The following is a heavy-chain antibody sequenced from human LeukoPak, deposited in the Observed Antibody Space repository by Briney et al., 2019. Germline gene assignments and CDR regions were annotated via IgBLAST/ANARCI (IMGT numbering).Heavy chain of an antibody. CDR2: MNPNSGNT. J-gene: IGHJ5*02. CDR1: GYTFTSYD. CDR3: AKIAAAGTANWFDP. V-gene: IGHV1-8*01. Sequence: ASVEVSCKASGYTFTSYDINWVRQATGQGLEWMGWMNPNSGNTGYAQKFQGRVTMTRNTSISTAYMELSSLRSEDTAVYYCAKIAAAGTANWFDPWGQGTLVTVSS. D-gene: IGHD6-13*01.